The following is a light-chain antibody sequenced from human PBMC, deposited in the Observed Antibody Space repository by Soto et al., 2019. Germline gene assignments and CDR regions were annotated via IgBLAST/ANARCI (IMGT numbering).Light chain of an antibody. Sequence: ETVLTQSPGTLSLSPGESATLSCWASQSVGSGYLAWYQQKPGQAPRLLIYGASTRATGVPDRFSGGGAGTDFTLTISRLEPEEFAVYYCQQYGTSLWTFGQGTKVDIK. V-gene: IGKV3-20*01. CDR3: QQYGTSLWT. CDR1: QSVGSGY. J-gene: IGKJ1*01. CDR2: GAS.